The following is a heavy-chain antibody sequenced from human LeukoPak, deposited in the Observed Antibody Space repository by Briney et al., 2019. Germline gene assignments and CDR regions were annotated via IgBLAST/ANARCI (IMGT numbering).Heavy chain of an antibody. CDR1: GASIRHYY. Sequence: SETLSLTCTVSGASIRHYYWSWIRQPPGKGLEWIGNLYHSGSPNYNPSLKSRVTISINTAKNQFSPRLRSVTAADTAVYYCATLTGTTYPYYFDSWGQATLVTVSS. V-gene: IGHV4-59*01. CDR2: LYHSGSP. J-gene: IGHJ4*02. D-gene: IGHD1-20*01. CDR3: ATLTGTTYPYYFDS.